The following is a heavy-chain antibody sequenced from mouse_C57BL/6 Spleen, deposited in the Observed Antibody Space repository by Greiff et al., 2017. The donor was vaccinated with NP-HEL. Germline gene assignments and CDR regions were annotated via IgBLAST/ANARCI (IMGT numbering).Heavy chain of an antibody. CDR1: GYTFTSYW. CDR3: ASSTPWAWFAY. J-gene: IGHJ3*01. Sequence: QVQLQQPGAELVRPGSSVKLSCKASGYTFTSYWMHWVKQRPIQGLEWIGNIDPSDSETHYNQKFKDKATLTVDKSSSTAYMQLSSLTSEDSAVYYCASSTPWAWFAYWGQGTLVTVSA. D-gene: IGHD4-1*01. V-gene: IGHV1-52*01. CDR2: IDPSDSET.